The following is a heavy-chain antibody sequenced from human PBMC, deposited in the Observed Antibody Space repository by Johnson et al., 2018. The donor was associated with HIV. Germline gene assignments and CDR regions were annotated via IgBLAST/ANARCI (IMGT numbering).Heavy chain of an antibody. CDR1: GFTFRSYD. D-gene: IGHD1-26*01. J-gene: IGHJ3*02. V-gene: IGHV3-13*01. Sequence: VQLVESGGGLVKPGGSLRLSCAASGFTFRSYDMFWVRQPTGKGVEWVSGTGTVGDMYYPDSVTGGFIISRDNSNNTLSLQMNSRRAEDTAVYYCAREWGAFDILGQVTMVTVSS. CDR2: TGTVGDM. CDR3: AREWGAFDI.